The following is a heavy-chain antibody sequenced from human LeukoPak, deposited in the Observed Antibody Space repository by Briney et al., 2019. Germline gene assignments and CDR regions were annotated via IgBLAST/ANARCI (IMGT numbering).Heavy chain of an antibody. V-gene: IGHV1-8*01. D-gene: IGHD2-2*02. Sequence: ASVKVSCKASGYTFTSYDINWAQQAAGQGLEWMGWMNPNSGNTGYAQKFQGRVTMTRDTSRGTAYMELSSLRYEDTAVYYCARGTRDCSSASCYNYWGRGTLVTVSS. CDR1: GYTFTSYD. CDR2: MNPNSGNT. J-gene: IGHJ4*02. CDR3: ARGTRDCSSASCYNY.